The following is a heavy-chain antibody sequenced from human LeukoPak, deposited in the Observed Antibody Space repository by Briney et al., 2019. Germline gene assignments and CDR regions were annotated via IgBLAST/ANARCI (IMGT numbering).Heavy chain of an antibody. CDR2: ISSSGSTI. D-gene: IGHD4-17*01. V-gene: IGHV3-11*01. CDR1: GDSISSYY. J-gene: IGHJ6*02. Sequence: LSLTCTVSGDSISSYYWSWIRQAPGKGLEWVSYISSSGSTIYYADSVKGRFTISRDNAKNSLYLQMNSLRAEDTAVYYCARDPSVLYGDYGMDVWGQGTTVTVSS. CDR3: ARDPSVLYGDYGMDV.